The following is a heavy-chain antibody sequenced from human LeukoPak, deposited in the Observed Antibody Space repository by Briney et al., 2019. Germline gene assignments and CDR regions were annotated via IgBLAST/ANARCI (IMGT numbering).Heavy chain of an antibody. CDR1: GYTFTSYG. V-gene: IGHV1-18*01. CDR3: ARDYFSYDGSGYYLDY. D-gene: IGHD3-22*01. Sequence: ASVKVSCKASGYTFTSYGISWVRQAPGQGLEWMGWISAYNGNTNYAQKLQGRVTMTTDTSTSTAYMELRSLRSDDTAVYYCARDYFSYDGSGYYLDYWGQGTLVTVSS. J-gene: IGHJ4*02. CDR2: ISAYNGNT.